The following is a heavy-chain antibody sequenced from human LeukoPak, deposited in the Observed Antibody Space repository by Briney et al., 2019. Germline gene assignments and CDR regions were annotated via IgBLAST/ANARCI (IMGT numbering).Heavy chain of an antibody. J-gene: IGHJ4*02. CDR3: ATIKRGSIFGYFDF. D-gene: IGHD5-18*01. Sequence: SETLSLTCTVSGGSISSHYWSWIRQPPGKGLEWIAYLFDSVNTKDSPSLQSRLTLSADTSKNQFSLRLSSVTAADTAVYYCATIKRGSIFGYFDFWGQGIKVTVSS. CDR1: GGSISSHY. V-gene: IGHV4-59*11. CDR2: LFDSVNT.